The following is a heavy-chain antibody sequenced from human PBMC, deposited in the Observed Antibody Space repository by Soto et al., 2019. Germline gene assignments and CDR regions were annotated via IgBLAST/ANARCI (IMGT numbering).Heavy chain of an antibody. V-gene: IGHV3-30-3*01. CDR1: GFTFSSYA. J-gene: IGHJ4*02. D-gene: IGHD3-10*01. Sequence: QVQLVESGGGVVQPGRSLRLSCAASGFTFSSYAMHWVRQAPGKGLEWVAVISYDGSNKYYADSVKGRFTISRDNSKNTLYLQMNSLRAEDTAVYYCAREGRWYAHDYWGQGTLFTVSS. CDR3: AREGRWYAHDY. CDR2: ISYDGSNK.